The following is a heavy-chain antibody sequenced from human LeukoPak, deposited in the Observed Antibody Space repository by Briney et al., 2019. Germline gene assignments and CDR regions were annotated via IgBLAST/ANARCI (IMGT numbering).Heavy chain of an antibody. D-gene: IGHD4-17*01. CDR2: INHSGST. Sequence: PSETLSLTCAVYGGSFSGYYWSWIRQPPGKGLEWIGEINHSGSTNYNPSLKSRVTISVDTSKNQFSLKLSSVTAADTAVYYCARGPESGDYGNLSGGFDPWGQGTLVTVSS. CDR3: ARGPESGDYGNLSGGFDP. CDR1: GGSFSGYY. J-gene: IGHJ5*02. V-gene: IGHV4-34*01.